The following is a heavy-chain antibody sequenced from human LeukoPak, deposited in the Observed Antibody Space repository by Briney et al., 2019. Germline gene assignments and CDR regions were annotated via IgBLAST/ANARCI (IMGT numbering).Heavy chain of an antibody. CDR1: GYSISSGYY. V-gene: IGHV4-38-2*02. CDR2: IYHSGST. CDR3: AREGYVSGSYYIIDY. Sequence: SETLSLTCAVSGYSISSGYYWGWIRQPPGKGLEWIGSIYHSGSTYYNPSLKSRVTISVDTSKNQFSLKLSSVTAADTAVYYCAREGYVSGSYYIIDYWGQGTLVTVSS. J-gene: IGHJ4*02. D-gene: IGHD1-26*01.